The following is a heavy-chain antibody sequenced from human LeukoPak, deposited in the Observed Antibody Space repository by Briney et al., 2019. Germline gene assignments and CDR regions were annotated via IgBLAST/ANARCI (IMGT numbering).Heavy chain of an antibody. CDR3: ARLPGVPATALVAFDI. V-gene: IGHV3-30*01. D-gene: IGHD2-2*01. CDR2: ISYDGSNK. Sequence: GGSLRLSCAASGFTFSSYAMHWVRQAPGKGLEWVAVISYDGSNKYYADSVKGRFTISRDNSKNTLYLQMNSLRAEDTAVYYCARLPGVPATALVAFDIWGQGTMVTVSS. J-gene: IGHJ3*02. CDR1: GFTFSSYA.